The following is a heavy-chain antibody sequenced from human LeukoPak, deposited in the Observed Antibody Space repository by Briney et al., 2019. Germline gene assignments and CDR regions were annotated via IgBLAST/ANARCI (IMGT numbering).Heavy chain of an antibody. V-gene: IGHV3-74*01. D-gene: IGHD1-26*01. CDR1: GFTFSSYW. CDR2: INSDGSRT. J-gene: IGHJ4*02. Sequence: GGSLRLSCAASGFTFSSYWMHWVRQAPGKGLVWVSRINSDGSRTNYEDSVKGRFTISRDNAKNTLYLQMNSLRAEDTAVYYCARGESGSYYNGYWGQGTLLTVSS. CDR3: ARGESGSYYNGY.